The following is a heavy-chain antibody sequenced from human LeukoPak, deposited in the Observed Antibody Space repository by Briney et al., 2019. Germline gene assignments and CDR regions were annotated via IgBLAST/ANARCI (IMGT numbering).Heavy chain of an antibody. CDR2: MSPNSGNT. CDR3: ARGLTETTRGFDP. Sequence: ASVKVSCKASGYTFSNHGISWVRQAPGQGLEWMGWMSPNSGNTGYAQKFQGRVTITRDNSMSTAYMELSSLRSEDTAMYYCARGLTETTRGFDPWGKGTLVTISS. V-gene: IGHV1-8*03. D-gene: IGHD1-7*01. J-gene: IGHJ5*02. CDR1: GYTFSNHG.